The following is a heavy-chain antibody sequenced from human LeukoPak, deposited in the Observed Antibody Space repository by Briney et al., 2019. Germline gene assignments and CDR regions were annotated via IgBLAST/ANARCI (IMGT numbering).Heavy chain of an antibody. CDR3: ARGRKSSIAARRGYMDV. Sequence: PSETLSLTCTVSGGSISSSSYYWGWLRQPPGKGLEWIGSIYYSGSTYYNPSLKSRVTISVDTSKNQFSLKLSSVTAADTAVHYCARGRKSSIAARRGYMDVWGKGTTVTVSS. D-gene: IGHD6-6*01. CDR2: IYYSGST. CDR1: GGSISSSSYY. J-gene: IGHJ6*03. V-gene: IGHV4-39*07.